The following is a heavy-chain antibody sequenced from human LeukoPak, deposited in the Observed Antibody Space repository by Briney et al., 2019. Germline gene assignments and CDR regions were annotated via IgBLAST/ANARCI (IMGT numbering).Heavy chain of an antibody. CDR3: ARPRREVAALDY. V-gene: IGHV5-51*01. Sequence: GESLKISCKASEYSFTTHWIGWVRHKPGKGLEWMGIIYPDDSDTRYSPSFQGQVNISADQSSNTTSLQWSSLKASDTAIYYCARPRREVAALDYWGQGTLVTVSP. D-gene: IGHD6-6*01. CDR2: IYPDDSDT. CDR1: EYSFTTHW. J-gene: IGHJ4*02.